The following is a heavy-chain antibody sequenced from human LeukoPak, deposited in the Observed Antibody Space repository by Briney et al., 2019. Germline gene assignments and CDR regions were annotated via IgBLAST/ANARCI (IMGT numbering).Heavy chain of an antibody. CDR1: GFTVSSNY. CDR3: ARGAPYYYYGMDV. J-gene: IGHJ6*02. Sequence: PGGSLRLSCAASGFTVSSNYMSWVRQAPGKGLEWVSVIYSGGSTYYADSAKGRFTISRDNSKNTLYLQMNSLRAEDTAVYYCARGAPYYYYGMDVWGQGTTVTVSS. CDR2: IYSGGST. V-gene: IGHV3-53*01.